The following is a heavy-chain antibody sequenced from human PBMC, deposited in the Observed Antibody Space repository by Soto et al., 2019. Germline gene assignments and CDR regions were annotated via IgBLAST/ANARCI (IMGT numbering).Heavy chain of an antibody. J-gene: IGHJ6*02. V-gene: IGHV3-23*01. D-gene: IGHD3-3*01. CDR3: AKSTPSYYDSWGGYLKPDYAMDV. CDR1: GFTFSSYA. Sequence: GGSLRLSCAASGFTFSSYAMCWVRQAPGKGLEWVSAICGGGGSTYYADSVKGRFTISRDNSKNTLYLQMNSLRAEDTAVYYCAKSTPSYYDSWGGYLKPDYAMDVWGQGTTVTVSS. CDR2: ICGGGGST.